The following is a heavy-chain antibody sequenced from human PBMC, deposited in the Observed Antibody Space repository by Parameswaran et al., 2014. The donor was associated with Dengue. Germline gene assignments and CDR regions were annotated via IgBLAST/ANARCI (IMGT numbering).Heavy chain of an antibody. Sequence: RWIRQPPGKALEWLALIYWDDDKRYSPSLKSRLTTTKDTSKNQVVLTMTNMDPVDTATYYCAHGASWSGYPEGFDYWGQGTMVTVSS. CDR3: AHGASWSGYPEGFDY. CDR2: IYWDDDK. V-gene: IGHV2-5*08. J-gene: IGHJ4*02. D-gene: IGHD3-3*01.